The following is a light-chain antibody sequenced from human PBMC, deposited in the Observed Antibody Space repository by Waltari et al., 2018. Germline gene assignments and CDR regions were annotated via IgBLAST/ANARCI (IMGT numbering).Light chain of an antibody. CDR2: GAS. Sequence: IVLTQSPDTLSLSPGQRATLSCRASQTINTNFLGWYQQKPGQAPRLIIHGASSSATGFPDRFSCSGSGTDFTLTISSLKPEDSAVYYCQQYDGSVLTFGGGTKVEI. CDR1: QTINTNF. J-gene: IGKJ4*01. V-gene: IGKV3-20*01. CDR3: QQYDGSVLT.